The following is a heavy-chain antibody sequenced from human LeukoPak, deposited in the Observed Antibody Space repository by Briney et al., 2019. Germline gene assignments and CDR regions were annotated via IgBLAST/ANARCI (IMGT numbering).Heavy chain of an antibody. Sequence: PGGSLRLSCAASGFTFTSYSMNWVRQAPGKGLEWVSAISDSGGNTYYADSVKGRFTISRDNSKNTLYLQMNSLRAEDTAVYYCAKPNDDSSVYYDDYFDYWGQGTLVTVSS. V-gene: IGHV3-23*01. J-gene: IGHJ4*02. CDR3: AKPNDDSSVYYDDYFDY. D-gene: IGHD3-22*01. CDR1: GFTFTSYS. CDR2: ISDSGGNT.